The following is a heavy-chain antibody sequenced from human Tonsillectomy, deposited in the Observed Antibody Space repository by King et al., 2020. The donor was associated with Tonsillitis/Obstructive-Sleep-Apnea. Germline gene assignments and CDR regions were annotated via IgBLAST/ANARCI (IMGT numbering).Heavy chain of an antibody. J-gene: IGHJ4*02. CDR3: ARDSYCGGDCYLQFDY. CDR1: GFTFSTYE. Sequence: VQLVESGGGLVQPGGSLRLSCAASGFTFSTYEMNWVRQAPGKGLEWVSYISSSGSTIYYADSVKGRFTISRDNVKNSLYLQMNSLRAEDTAVYFCARDSYCGGDCYLQFDYWGQGTLVTVSS. V-gene: IGHV3-48*03. D-gene: IGHD2-21*01. CDR2: ISSSGSTI.